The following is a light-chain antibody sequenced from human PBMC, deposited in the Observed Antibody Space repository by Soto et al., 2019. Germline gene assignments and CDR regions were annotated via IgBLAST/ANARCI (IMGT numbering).Light chain of an antibody. Sequence: QSALTQPRSVSGSPGQSVTISCTGTSSDVGGYNYVSWYQQHPGKAPKLMIYDVSKRPSGVPDRFSGSKSGNTASLTISGLQAEDEADYYCCSYAGSYPVVFGGGTKLTRP. J-gene: IGLJ2*01. V-gene: IGLV2-11*01. CDR3: CSYAGSYPVV. CDR1: SSDVGGYNY. CDR2: DVS.